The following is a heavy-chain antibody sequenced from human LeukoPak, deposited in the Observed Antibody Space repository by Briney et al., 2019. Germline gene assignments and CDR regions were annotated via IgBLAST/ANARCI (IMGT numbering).Heavy chain of an antibody. CDR1: GFTFSSYT. Sequence: GGSLRLSCAASGFTFSSYTMNWVRQAPGKGLEWVSSISSSSTYIYYADSVKGRFTISRDNAKNSLYLQTNSLRAEDTAVYHCARVGSWDTFDVWGQGTMVTASS. CDR2: ISSSSTYI. D-gene: IGHD3-10*01. J-gene: IGHJ3*01. V-gene: IGHV3-21*01. CDR3: ARVGSWDTFDV.